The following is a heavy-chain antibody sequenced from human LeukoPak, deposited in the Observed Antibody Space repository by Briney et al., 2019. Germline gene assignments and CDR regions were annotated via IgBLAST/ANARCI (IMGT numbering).Heavy chain of an antibody. J-gene: IGHJ4*02. CDR3: ARDYSSSWYEALAY. Sequence: SVTVSCTASGGTFISYAISWVRQAPGQGLEWMGGIIPIFGTANYAQKFQGRVTITADESTSTAYMELSSLRSEDTAVYYCARDYSSSWYEALAYWGQGTLVTVSS. D-gene: IGHD6-13*01. CDR2: IIPIFGTA. V-gene: IGHV1-69*13. CDR1: GGTFISYA.